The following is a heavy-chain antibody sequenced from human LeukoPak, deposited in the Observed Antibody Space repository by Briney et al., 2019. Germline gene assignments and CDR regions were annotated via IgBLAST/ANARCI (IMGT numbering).Heavy chain of an antibody. V-gene: IGHV4-59*08. J-gene: IGHJ4*02. CDR2: IYDRGGT. Sequence: SETLCLTCTVSRGSISGDYWCWIREPPGKGLEWVGYIYDRGGTNYNPSLQSRVAISVEPSKNQFSLKLSSVPAADTAVYYCARYCSGGSCHSSFDYWGQGTLVTVSS. CDR1: RGSISGDY. CDR3: ARYCSGGSCHSSFDY. D-gene: IGHD2-15*01.